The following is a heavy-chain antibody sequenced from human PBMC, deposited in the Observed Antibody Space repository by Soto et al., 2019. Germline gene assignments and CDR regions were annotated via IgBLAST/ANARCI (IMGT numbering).Heavy chain of an antibody. CDR1: GFTFNSYW. CDR3: ARDRYYYGAGSNFYGMDV. CDR2: IRQDGSEK. V-gene: IGHV3-7*05. Sequence: GGSLRLSCAASGFTFNSYWMSWVRQAPGKGLEWVANIRQDGSEKYYVDSVKGRFTISRDNAKNSLYLQMNSLRAEDTAVYYCARDRYYYGAGSNFYGMDVWGQGTTVTVSS. J-gene: IGHJ6*02. D-gene: IGHD3-10*01.